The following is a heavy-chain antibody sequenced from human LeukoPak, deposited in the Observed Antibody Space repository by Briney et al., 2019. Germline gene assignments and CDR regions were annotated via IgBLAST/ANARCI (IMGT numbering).Heavy chain of an antibody. CDR1: GFTFSNYA. Sequence: PGGSPRLSCAASGFTFSNYAMSWVRQAPGKGLEWVSTISGGGDRTYYADSVKGRFTISRDNSKNTLYLQLNSLRAEDTAVYYCAKDPDTVLLYSIGTTFDYWGQGTLVIVSS. V-gene: IGHV3-23*01. CDR2: ISGGGDRT. J-gene: IGHJ4*02. CDR3: AKDPDTVLLYSIGTTFDY. D-gene: IGHD2-8*01.